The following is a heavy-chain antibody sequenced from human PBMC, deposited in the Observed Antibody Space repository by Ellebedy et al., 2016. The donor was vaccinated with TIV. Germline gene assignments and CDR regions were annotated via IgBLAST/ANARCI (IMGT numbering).Heavy chain of an antibody. CDR1: GFTFSSYA. V-gene: IGHV3-23*01. D-gene: IGHD5-12*01. CDR3: TTLVATIRDY. Sequence: GGSLRLPCAASGFTFSSYAMSWVRQAPGKGLEWVSAISGSGGSTYYADSVKGRFTISRDNSKNTLYLQMNSLRAEDTAVYYCTTLVATIRDYWGQGTLVTVSS. CDR2: ISGSGGST. J-gene: IGHJ4*02.